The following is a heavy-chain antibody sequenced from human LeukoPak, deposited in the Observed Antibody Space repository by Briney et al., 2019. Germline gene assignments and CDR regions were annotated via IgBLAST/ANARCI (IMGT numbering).Heavy chain of an antibody. D-gene: IGHD4-17*01. CDR3: VKDGADYGENGWFDP. CDR1: GFTFSTYA. J-gene: IGHJ5*02. V-gene: IGHV3-64D*09. CDR2: ISKDGRRI. Sequence: GGSLRFSCSASGFTFSTYAMHWVRQAPGKGLECVSVISKDGRRIFYADSVKGRSTISRDNSKNTLYLQVSSLRTEDTAVYYCVKDGADYGENGWFDPWGQGTLVTVSS.